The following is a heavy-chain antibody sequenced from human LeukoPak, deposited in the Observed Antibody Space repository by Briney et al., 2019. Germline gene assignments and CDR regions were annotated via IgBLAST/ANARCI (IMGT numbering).Heavy chain of an antibody. D-gene: IGHD6-19*01. CDR1: GYTLTSYA. CDR3: ARDLREVAEPLLFDY. V-gene: IGHV7-4-1*02. Sequence: ASVKVSCKASGYTLTSYAMNWVRQAPGQGLEWRGWINTNTGNPTYAQGFTGRFVFSLDTSVSTAYLQISSLKAEDTAVYYCARDLREVAEPLLFDYWGQGTLVTVSS. J-gene: IGHJ4*02. CDR2: INTNTGNP.